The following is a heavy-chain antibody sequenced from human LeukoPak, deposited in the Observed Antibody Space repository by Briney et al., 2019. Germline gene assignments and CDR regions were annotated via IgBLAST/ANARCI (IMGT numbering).Heavy chain of an antibody. V-gene: IGHV4-34*01. CDR3: ARGMISKVDY. D-gene: IGHD3/OR15-3a*01. CDR1: GGSFSGYY. Sequence: SETLSLTCAVYGGSFSGYYWSWIRQPPGKGLEWIGEINHSGSTNYNPSLKSRVTISVDTSKNQLSLKLSSVTAADTAVYYCARGMISKVDYWGQGTLVTVSS. J-gene: IGHJ4*02. CDR2: INHSGST.